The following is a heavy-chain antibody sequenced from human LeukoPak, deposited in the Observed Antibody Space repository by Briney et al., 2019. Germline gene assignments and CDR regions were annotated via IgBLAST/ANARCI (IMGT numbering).Heavy chain of an antibody. Sequence: GGSLRLSCAASGFTFSSYAMHWVRQAPGKGLEWVAFTSYDGSDKYYADSVKGRFTISRDNSKNTLYLQMNSLKAEDTAVYYCARDGSKPASIAARGYYFDYWGQGTLVTVSS. CDR2: TSYDGSDK. J-gene: IGHJ4*02. V-gene: IGHV3-30-3*01. CDR1: GFTFSSYA. D-gene: IGHD6-6*01. CDR3: ARDGSKPASIAARGYYFDY.